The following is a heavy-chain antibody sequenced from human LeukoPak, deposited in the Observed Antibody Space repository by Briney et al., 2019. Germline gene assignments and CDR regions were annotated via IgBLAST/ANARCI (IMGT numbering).Heavy chain of an antibody. D-gene: IGHD2-15*01. CDR3: ARDTDVVVVAADLDY. CDR1: GFTFTNYA. V-gene: IGHV3-23*01. CDR2: ISRSGSST. Sequence: GGSLRLSCAASGFTFTNYAMSWVRQAPGKGLEWVSAISRSGSSTYYADSVKGRFTISRDNSKNTLYLQMNSLRAEDTAVYYCARDTDVVVVAADLDYWGQGTLVTVSS. J-gene: IGHJ4*02.